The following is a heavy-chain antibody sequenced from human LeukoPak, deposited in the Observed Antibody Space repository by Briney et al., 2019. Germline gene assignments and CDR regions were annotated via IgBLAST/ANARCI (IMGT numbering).Heavy chain of an antibody. D-gene: IGHD4-17*01. Sequence: SSISSSSSYIYYADSVKGRFTISRDNAKNSLYLQMNSLRAEDTAVYYCAREDYGDYVAFDIWGQGTMVTVSS. J-gene: IGHJ3*02. CDR3: AREDYGDYVAFDI. CDR2: ISSSSSYI. V-gene: IGHV3-21*01.